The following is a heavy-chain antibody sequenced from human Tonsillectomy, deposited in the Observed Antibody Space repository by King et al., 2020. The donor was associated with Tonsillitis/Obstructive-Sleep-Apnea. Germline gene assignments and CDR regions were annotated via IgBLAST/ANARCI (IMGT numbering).Heavy chain of an antibody. Sequence: VQLVESGGGLVQPGGSLRLSCAASGFTFSSCAMSWVRQAPGKGLEWVSSIIGSGVSTYYADSVQGRFTISRDNSKNTLYLQMNSLRAEDTAVYYCAKDTAYYYYMDVWGKGTTVTVSS. V-gene: IGHV3-23*04. CDR3: AKDTAYYYYMDV. CDR2: IIGSGVST. J-gene: IGHJ6*03. D-gene: IGHD4-17*01. CDR1: GFTFSSCA.